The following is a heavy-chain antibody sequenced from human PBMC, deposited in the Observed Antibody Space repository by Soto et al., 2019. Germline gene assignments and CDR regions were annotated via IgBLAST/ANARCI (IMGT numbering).Heavy chain of an antibody. CDR1: GGSISSYY. CDR3: AVGRLGPFDS. CDR2: IYYRGST. Sequence: SETLSLTCTGSGGSISSYYWSWIRQPPGKGLEWIGYIYYRGSTNYNPSLKSRVTISVETSKNQFSLKLSPVTAADTAVYYCAVGRLGPFDSWGRRTLVTVSS. J-gene: IGHJ4*02. V-gene: IGHV4-59*01. D-gene: IGHD1-26*01.